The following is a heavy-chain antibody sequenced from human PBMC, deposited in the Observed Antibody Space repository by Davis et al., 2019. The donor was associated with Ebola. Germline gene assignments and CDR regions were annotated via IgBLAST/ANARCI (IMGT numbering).Heavy chain of an antibody. CDR1: GFTFSSYA. V-gene: IGHV3-23*01. Sequence: PGGSLRLSCAASGFTFSSYAMSWVRQAPGKGLEWVSAISGSGGSTYYADSVKGRFTISRDNSKNTLYLQMNSLRAEDTAVYYCAKDSTRSNFPLLFDAFDIWGQGTMVTVSS. CDR2: ISGSGGST. D-gene: IGHD2-15*01. CDR3: AKDSTRSNFPLLFDAFDI. J-gene: IGHJ3*02.